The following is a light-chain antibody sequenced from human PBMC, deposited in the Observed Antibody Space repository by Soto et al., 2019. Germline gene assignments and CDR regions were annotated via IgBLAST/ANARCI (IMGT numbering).Light chain of an antibody. Sequence: SSELTQPPSVSVAPGQTARITCGGNNIGSESVHWYQQKAGQAPVLVVYDDNDRPSGIPERFSGSDSGNTATLTISRVEAGDEADYYCQVWHSGSDLVVFGGGTQLTVL. CDR3: QVWHSGSDLVV. CDR1: NIGSES. V-gene: IGLV3-21*02. CDR2: DDN. J-gene: IGLJ2*01.